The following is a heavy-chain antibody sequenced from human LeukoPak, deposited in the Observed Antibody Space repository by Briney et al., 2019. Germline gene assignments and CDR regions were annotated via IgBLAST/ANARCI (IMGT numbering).Heavy chain of an antibody. CDR3: ARKSASGNYPLDY. J-gene: IGHJ4*02. V-gene: IGHV3-23*01. CDR2: ISADSATT. CDR1: GFTFSCFT. Sequence: GGCLRLSCAASGFTFSCFTMNWVRQAPGKGLEWVSVISADSATTFYADSVKGRFTISRDNAKNTVFLQMSSLRAEDTALYYCARKSASGNYPLDYWGQGTLVTVSS. D-gene: IGHD3-10*01.